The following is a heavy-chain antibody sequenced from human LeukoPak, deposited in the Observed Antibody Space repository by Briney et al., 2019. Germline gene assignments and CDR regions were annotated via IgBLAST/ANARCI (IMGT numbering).Heavy chain of an antibody. V-gene: IGHV4-39*01. CDR3: ARVEVVTATLGYYFDY. J-gene: IGHJ4*02. D-gene: IGHD2-21*02. CDR1: GGSISSSSYY. CDR2: IYYSGST. Sequence: PSETLSLTCTVSGGSISSSSYYWGWIRQPPGKGLEWIGSIYYSGSTYYNPSLKSRVTISVDTSKNQFSLKLSSVTAADTAVYYCARVEVVTATLGYYFDYWGQGTLVTVSS.